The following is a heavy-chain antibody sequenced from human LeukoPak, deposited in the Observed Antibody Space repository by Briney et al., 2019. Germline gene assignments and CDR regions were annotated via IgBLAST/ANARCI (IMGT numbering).Heavy chain of an antibody. D-gene: IGHD3-10*01. CDR3: AKVGWSRRGYFDY. V-gene: IGHV3-23*01. Sequence: GGSLRLSCAASGFTFSSHAMSWDRQAPGKGLEWVSAISGSGGSTYYADSAKGRFTISRDNSKNTLYLQMNSLRAEDTAVYYCAKVGWSRRGYFDYWGQGTLVTVSS. CDR1: GFTFSSHA. J-gene: IGHJ4*02. CDR2: ISGSGGST.